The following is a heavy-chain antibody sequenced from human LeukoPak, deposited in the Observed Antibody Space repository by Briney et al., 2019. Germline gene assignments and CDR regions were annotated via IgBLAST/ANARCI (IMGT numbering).Heavy chain of an antibody. D-gene: IGHD6-19*01. CDR3: AKDKSEWLVAFDI. V-gene: IGHV3-9*01. J-gene: IGHJ3*02. CDR1: GFTFDDYA. CDR2: ISWNSGSI. Sequence: GGSLRLSCAASGFTFDDYAMHWVRQAPGKGPEWVSGISWNSGSIGYADSVKGRFTISRDNAKNSLYLQMNSLRAEDTALYYCAKDKSEWLVAFDIWGQGTMVTVSS.